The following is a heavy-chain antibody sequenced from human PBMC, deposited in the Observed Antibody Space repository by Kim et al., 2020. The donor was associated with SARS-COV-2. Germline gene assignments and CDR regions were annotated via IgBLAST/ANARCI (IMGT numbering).Heavy chain of an antibody. V-gene: IGHV3-33*01. CDR2: IWYDGSNK. D-gene: IGHD3-22*01. J-gene: IGHJ4*02. Sequence: GRGGVAVIWYDGSNKYYADSVKGRFTISRDNSKNTLYLQMNSLRAEDTAVYYCARDHGIGDYYDSSGPGWGQGTLVTVSS. CDR3: ARDHGIGDYYDSSGPG.